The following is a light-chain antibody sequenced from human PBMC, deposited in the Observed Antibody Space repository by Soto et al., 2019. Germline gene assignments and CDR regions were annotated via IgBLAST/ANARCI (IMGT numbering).Light chain of an antibody. V-gene: IGKV3-15*01. J-gene: IGKJ2*01. CDR1: QSVSSY. CDR3: QQYSTWPPRYT. CDR2: RAS. Sequence: EIVMTQSPATLSVPPGGRATLSCRASQSVSSYLAWYQQRPGQPPRLLIYRASTRATGIRARFSGSGSGTEFSLTISSLQSEDFAVYYCQQYSTWPPRYTFGQGTKLEI.